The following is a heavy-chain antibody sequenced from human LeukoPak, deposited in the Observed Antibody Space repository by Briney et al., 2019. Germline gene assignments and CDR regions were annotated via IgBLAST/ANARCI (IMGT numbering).Heavy chain of an antibody. V-gene: IGHV1-69*13. Sequence: ASVKVSCKASGGTFSSYAISWVRQAPGQGLEWMGGIIPIFGTANYAQKFQGRVTITADESTSTAYMELSSLRSEDTAVYYCAREGGRPMVRGVIITSFAFDIWGQGTMVTVSS. D-gene: IGHD3-10*01. CDR3: AREGGRPMVRGVIITSFAFDI. CDR2: IIPIFGTA. J-gene: IGHJ3*02. CDR1: GGTFSSYA.